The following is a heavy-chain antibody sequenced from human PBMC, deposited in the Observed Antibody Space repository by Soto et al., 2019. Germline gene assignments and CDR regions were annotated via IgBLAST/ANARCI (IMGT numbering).Heavy chain of an antibody. J-gene: IGHJ4*02. D-gene: IGHD1-26*01. V-gene: IGHV3-30*18. CDR2: ISYDGSNK. CDR3: AKGKAVGANANHRHYFDY. CDR1: GFSFSSYG. Sequence: QVQLVESGGGVVQPGRSLRLSCVASGFSFSSYGMHWVRQAPGKGLEWVAGISYDGSNKDYADSVKGRLNISRDNSKNALSLQMNSLRPEDTAVYYCAKGKAVGANANHRHYFDYGGQGTLLTVSS.